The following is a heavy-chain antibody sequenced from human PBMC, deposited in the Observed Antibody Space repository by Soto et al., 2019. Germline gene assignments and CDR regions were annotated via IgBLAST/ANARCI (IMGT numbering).Heavy chain of an antibody. V-gene: IGHV3-11*01. J-gene: IGHJ4*02. Sequence: QVLLVESGGGLVKPGGSLRLSCATSGFIFSDYYMHWIRQAPGKGLEWISYISGNGRILQYADSAKGRFTISRDNAQNSLYLQMNSLRAEDTALYFCARDFDADSRTDFDYWGQGTLVTVSS. CDR3: ARDFDADSRTDFDY. CDR2: ISGNGRIL. CDR1: GFIFSDYY. D-gene: IGHD4-17*01.